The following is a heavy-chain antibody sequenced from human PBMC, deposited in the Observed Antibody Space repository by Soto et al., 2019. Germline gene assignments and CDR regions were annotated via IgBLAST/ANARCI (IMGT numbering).Heavy chain of an antibody. CDR1: GGSIRSYY. CDR2: IYHSGST. CDR3: ARDSGPSGWFDP. J-gene: IGHJ5*02. D-gene: IGHD1-26*01. Sequence: SETLSLTCTVSGGSIRSYYWSWIRQPPGKGLEWIGYIYHSGSTNYNPSLKSRVTISLDTSKSQFSLKLSSVTAADTAVYFCARDSGPSGWFDPWGQGPLVTVSS. V-gene: IGHV4-59*01.